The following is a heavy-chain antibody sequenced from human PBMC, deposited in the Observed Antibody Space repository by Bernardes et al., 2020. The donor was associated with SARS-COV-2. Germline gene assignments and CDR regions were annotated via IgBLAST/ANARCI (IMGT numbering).Heavy chain of an antibody. CDR3: ALPPTNFDRYAMDV. CDR2: INPNSGGT. D-gene: IGHD3-22*01. CDR1: GYPFTGYY. V-gene: IGHV1-2*02. J-gene: IGHJ6*02. Sequence: ASVKVSCKASGYPFTGYYIHWVRQAPGQGLEWMGWINPNSGGTNYAQKFQGRVTMTRDTSISTAYMELTRLRSDDTAGYYCALPPTNFDRYAMDVWGQGTTVTVSS.